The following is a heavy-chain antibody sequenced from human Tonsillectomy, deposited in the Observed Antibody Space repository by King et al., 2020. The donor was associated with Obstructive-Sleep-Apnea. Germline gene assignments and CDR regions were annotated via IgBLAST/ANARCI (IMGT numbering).Heavy chain of an antibody. Sequence: VQLQESGPGLVKPSLTLSLTCSVSGDSISRGDYYWGWIRQSPGKGPEWIGNIYYSGVTDYNPSLKSRITTSLNTSKNEFSLKLSSVTVADSAVYYCARGDAADGYWYFDLWGRGTLVSVSS. V-gene: IGHV4-30-4*01. CDR3: ARGDAADGYWYFDL. D-gene: IGHD5-24*01. CDR1: GDSISRGDYY. CDR2: IYYSGVT. J-gene: IGHJ2*01.